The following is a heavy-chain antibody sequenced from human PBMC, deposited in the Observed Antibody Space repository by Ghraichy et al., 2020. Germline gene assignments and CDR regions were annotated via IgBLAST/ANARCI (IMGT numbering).Heavy chain of an antibody. D-gene: IGHD3-3*01. CDR1: GFTFSSYG. V-gene: IGHV3-30*18. Sequence: WGSLRLSCAASGFTFSSYGMHWVRQAPGKGLEWVAVISYDGSNKYYADSVKGRFTISRDNSKNTLYLQMNSLRAEDTAVYYCAEDAYDFWSGYYIDYYYYYGMDVWGQGTTVTVSS. CDR3: AEDAYDFWSGYYIDYYYYYGMDV. J-gene: IGHJ6*02. CDR2: ISYDGSNK.